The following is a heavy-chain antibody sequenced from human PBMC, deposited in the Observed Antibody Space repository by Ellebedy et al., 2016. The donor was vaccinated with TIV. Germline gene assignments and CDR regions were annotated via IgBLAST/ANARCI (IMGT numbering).Heavy chain of an antibody. D-gene: IGHD2-2*01. Sequence: SVKVSCXASGGTFSSYAISWVRQAPGQGLEWMGGIIPIFGTANYAQKFQGRVTITADKSTSTAYMELSSLRSEDTAVYYCAGIVVVPAAMADAFDIWGQGTMVTVPS. V-gene: IGHV1-69*06. CDR1: GGTFSSYA. J-gene: IGHJ3*02. CDR2: IIPIFGTA. CDR3: AGIVVVPAAMADAFDI.